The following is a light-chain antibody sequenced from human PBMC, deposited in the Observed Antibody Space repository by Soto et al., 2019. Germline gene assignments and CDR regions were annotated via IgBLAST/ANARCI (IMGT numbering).Light chain of an antibody. J-gene: IGKJ1*01. Sequence: LTKSPGTLSLYPGERATLSCRASQSVSSSYLAWYQQKPGQAPRLLIYGASSRATGIPDRFSGSGSGTDFTLTISRLEPEDFAVYYCQQRKNWPTFGQGTKVDI. CDR3: QQRKNWPT. V-gene: IGKV3D-20*02. CDR2: GAS. CDR1: QSVSSSY.